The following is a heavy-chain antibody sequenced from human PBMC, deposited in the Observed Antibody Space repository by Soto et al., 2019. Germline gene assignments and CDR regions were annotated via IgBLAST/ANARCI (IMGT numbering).Heavy chain of an antibody. CDR1: GYTFTSYA. CDR3: ARELGLGYCSSTSCPTQWGYYYYGMDV. V-gene: IGHV1-46*01. CDR2: INPSGGST. J-gene: IGHJ6*02. Sequence: ASVKVSCKASGYTFTSYAMHWVRKAPGQGLEWMGIINPSGGSTSYAQKFQGRVTMTRDTSTSTVYMELSSLRSEDTAVYYCARELGLGYCSSTSCPTQWGYYYYGMDVWGQGTTVTVSS. D-gene: IGHD2-2*01.